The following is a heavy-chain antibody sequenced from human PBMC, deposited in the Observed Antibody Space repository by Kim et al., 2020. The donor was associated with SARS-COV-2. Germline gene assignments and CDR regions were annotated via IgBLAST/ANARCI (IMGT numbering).Heavy chain of an antibody. J-gene: IGHJ5*02. CDR3: ARYGGSSWSSWFDP. Sequence: SETLSLTCAVFGGSFSGYYWSWIRQPPGKGLEWIGEINHSGSINYNPSLKSRVTISVDASKKQSSLKLTSVTAADTAVYYCARYGGSSWSSWFDPWGQGT. D-gene: IGHD6-13*01. CDR1: GGSFSGYY. CDR2: INHSGSI. V-gene: IGHV4-34*01.